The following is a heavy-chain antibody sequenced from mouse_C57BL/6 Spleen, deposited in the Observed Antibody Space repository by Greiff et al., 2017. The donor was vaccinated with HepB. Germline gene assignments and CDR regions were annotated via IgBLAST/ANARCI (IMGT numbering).Heavy chain of an antibody. CDR3: ARSGITTVVPSYAMDY. J-gene: IGHJ4*01. CDR2: INPSSGYT. Sequence: VQLQQSGAELAKPGASVKLSCKASGYTFTSYWMHWVKQRPGQGLEWIGYINPSSGYTKYNQKFKDKATLTADKSSSTAYMQLSSLTYEDSAVYYCARSGITTVVPSYAMDYWGQGTSITVSS. V-gene: IGHV1-7*01. D-gene: IGHD1-1*01. CDR1: GYTFTSYW.